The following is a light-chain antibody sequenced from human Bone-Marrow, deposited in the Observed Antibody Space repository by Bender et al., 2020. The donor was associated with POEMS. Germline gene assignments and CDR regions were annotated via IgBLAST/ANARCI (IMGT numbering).Light chain of an antibody. CDR3: QAWDDTTAKI. V-gene: IGLV3-1*01. J-gene: IGLJ2*01. CDR2: QND. Sequence: SYELSQSSSLSVSPGQTASITCSGDKLARKYVSWYQQKPGQAPILVLYQNDKRPSGIVDRFSASTSGDTATLTISGTQPIDEAAYYCQAWDDTTAKIFGGGTKLTVL. CDR1: KLARKY.